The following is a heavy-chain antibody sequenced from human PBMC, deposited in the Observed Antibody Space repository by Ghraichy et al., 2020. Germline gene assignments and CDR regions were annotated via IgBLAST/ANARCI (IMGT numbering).Heavy chain of an antibody. Sequence: ASVKVSCKASGYTFTSYGISWVRQAPGQGLEWMGWISAYNGNTNYAQKLQGRVTMTTDTSTSTAYMELRSLRSDDTAVYYCARGYQYCTNGVCYTSAFDIWGQGTMVTVSS. CDR1: GYTFTSYG. CDR3: ARGYQYCTNGVCYTSAFDI. CDR2: ISAYNGNT. D-gene: IGHD2-8*01. V-gene: IGHV1-18*01. J-gene: IGHJ3*02.